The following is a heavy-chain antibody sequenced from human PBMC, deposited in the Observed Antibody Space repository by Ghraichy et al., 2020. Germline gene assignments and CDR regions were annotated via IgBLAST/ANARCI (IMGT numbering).Heavy chain of an antibody. CDR3: ASGYSGSYFF. D-gene: IGHD1-26*01. CDR1: GYPFTSYD. Sequence: ASVKVSCEASGYPFTSYDINWVRQATGQGLEWMGWMNPNSYNTDYAQKFQGRVTMTRNTSISTAYMELSSLKSEDTAVYYCASGYSGSYFFWGQGTLVTVSS. J-gene: IGHJ4*02. CDR2: MNPNSYNT. V-gene: IGHV1-8*01.